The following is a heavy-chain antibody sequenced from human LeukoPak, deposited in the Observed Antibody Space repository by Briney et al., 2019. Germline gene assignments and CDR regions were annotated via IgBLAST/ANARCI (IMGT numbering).Heavy chain of an antibody. CDR1: GGSISSYY. CDR2: IYYSGST. D-gene: IGHD3-10*01. V-gene: IGHV4-59*01. CDR3: AREGRGQTGFDY. J-gene: IGHJ4*02. Sequence: PSETLSLTCTVSGGSISSYYWSCIRHPPGKGLEWIGYIYYSGSTNYNPSLKSRVTISVDTSKNQFSLKLSSVTAADTAVYYCAREGRGQTGFDYWGQGTLVTVSS.